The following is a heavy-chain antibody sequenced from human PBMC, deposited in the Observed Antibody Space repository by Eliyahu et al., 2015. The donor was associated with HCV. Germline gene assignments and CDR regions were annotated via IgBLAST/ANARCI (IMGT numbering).Heavy chain of an antibody. D-gene: IGHD6-13*01. Sequence: QLQLRESGPGLVKPSETLSLTCSVSGGSVSSXXYYWGWVRQPPGKGLEWIGSIYYRGTTYYNPSLKRRVTISVDTSKNQFSLKLSSVTAADTALYFCARHVGLAAAGRDAWFDPWGQGTLVTVSS. J-gene: IGHJ5*02. CDR2: IYYRGTT. CDR3: ARHVGLAAAGRDAWFDP. CDR1: GGSVSSXXYY. V-gene: IGHV4-39*01.